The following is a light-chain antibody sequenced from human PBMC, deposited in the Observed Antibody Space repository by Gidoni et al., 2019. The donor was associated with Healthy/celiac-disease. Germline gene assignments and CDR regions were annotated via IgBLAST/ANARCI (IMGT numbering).Light chain of an antibody. J-gene: IGKJ5*01. Sequence: AIQLTQSQYYLSASVGDRVTTTCRASQGISSALAWYQKKPGNPPQVLIYDGSGLQIGVPSRFIGSGFGTDFTLSINSLQPEDFASYYCQQFNNYPPITFXQXTRLEIK. CDR2: DGS. CDR1: QGISSA. CDR3: QQFNNYPPIT. V-gene: IGKV1D-13*01.